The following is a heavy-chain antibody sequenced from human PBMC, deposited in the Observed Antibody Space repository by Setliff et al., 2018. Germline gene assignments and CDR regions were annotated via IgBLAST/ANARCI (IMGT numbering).Heavy chain of an antibody. CDR3: ARSPAVLGIVYLDP. V-gene: IGHV1-69*05. D-gene: IGHD2-15*01. CDR1: GYTFTTHG. J-gene: IGHJ5*02. Sequence: SVKVSCKASGYTFTTHGISWVRQAPGQGLEWMGGTIPIFGTPAYAQKFQDRVTITTDESTSTAYMELDSLRSEDTAVYYCARSPAVLGIVYLDPWGQGTLVTVSS. CDR2: TIPIFGTP.